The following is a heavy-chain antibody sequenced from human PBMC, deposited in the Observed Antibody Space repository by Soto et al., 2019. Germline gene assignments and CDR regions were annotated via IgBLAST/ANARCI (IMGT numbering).Heavy chain of an antibody. Sequence: GGSLRLSCAASGFTFSSYWMSWVRQAPGKGLEWVANIKQDGSEKYYVDSVKGRFTISRDNAKNSLYLQMNSLRAEDTAVYYCARASYEYSSSSWGYYFDYWGQGTLVTVSS. CDR3: ARASYEYSSSSWGYYFDY. V-gene: IGHV3-7*01. D-gene: IGHD6-6*01. J-gene: IGHJ4*02. CDR2: IKQDGSEK. CDR1: GFTFSSYW.